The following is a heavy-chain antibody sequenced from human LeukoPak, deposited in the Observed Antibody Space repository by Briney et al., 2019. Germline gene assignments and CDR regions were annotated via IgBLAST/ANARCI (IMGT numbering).Heavy chain of an antibody. J-gene: IGHJ4*02. D-gene: IGHD2-15*01. Sequence: SVKVSCKASGGTFSSYAISWVRQAPGQGLEWMGGIIPIFGTANYAQKFQGRVTITTDESTSTAYMELSSLRSEDTAVCYCARDRDCSGGSCLDYWGQGTLVTVSS. V-gene: IGHV1-69*05. CDR2: IIPIFGTA. CDR3: ARDRDCSGGSCLDY. CDR1: GGTFSSYA.